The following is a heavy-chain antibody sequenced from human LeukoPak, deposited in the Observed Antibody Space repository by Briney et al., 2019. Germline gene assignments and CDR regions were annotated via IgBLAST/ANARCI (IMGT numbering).Heavy chain of an antibody. J-gene: IGHJ3*02. V-gene: IGHV3-21*01. CDR1: GFTFSRYS. D-gene: IGHD3-3*01. CDR2: ISISSNYI. Sequence: GGSLRLSCAASGFTFSRYSMNWVRQAPGKGLEWVSSISISSNYIYYADSVKGRFTISRDNAKDSLYLQVNSLRAEDTAVYYCARGSRFGVVGRDAFDIWGQGTVVTVSS. CDR3: ARGSRFGVVGRDAFDI.